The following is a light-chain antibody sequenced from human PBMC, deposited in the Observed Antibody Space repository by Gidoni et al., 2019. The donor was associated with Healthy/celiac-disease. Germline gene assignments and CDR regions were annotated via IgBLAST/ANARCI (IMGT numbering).Light chain of an antibody. CDR1: SSDFGGYNY. CDR2: DVS. Sequence: QSALPHPLSVSGPPAQSVTISCTGTSSDFGGYNYVSWSQQHPGKAPKLMIYDVSKRPSGVPDRFSGSKSGNTASLTISGLQAEDEADYYCCSYAGSYTFSVVFGGGTKLTVL. CDR3: CSYAGSYTFSVV. J-gene: IGLJ2*01. V-gene: IGLV2-11*01.